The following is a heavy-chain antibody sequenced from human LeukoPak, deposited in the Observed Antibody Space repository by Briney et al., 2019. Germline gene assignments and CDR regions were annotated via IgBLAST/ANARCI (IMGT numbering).Heavy chain of an antibody. D-gene: IGHD6-19*01. CDR1: GFTFSSYA. CDR2: ISGSGGST. J-gene: IGHJ6*02. Sequence: GGSLRLSCAASGFTFSSYAMSWVRQAPGKGLEWVSAISGSGGSTYYADSVKGRFAISRDNSKNTLYLQMNSLRAEDTAVYYCAKDLGYSSGKADVWGQGTTVTVSS. V-gene: IGHV3-23*01. CDR3: AKDLGYSSGKADV.